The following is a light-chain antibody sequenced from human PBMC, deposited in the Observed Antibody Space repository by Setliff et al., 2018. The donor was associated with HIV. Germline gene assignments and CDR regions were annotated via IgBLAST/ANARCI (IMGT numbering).Light chain of an antibody. Sequence: QSALTQPASVSGSPGQSITISCTGTTSDVGAYNYVSWYQQHPGKAPKLLIYDVTNRPSGVSNRFSGSKSANTASLTISGLQAEDEADYYCSSYTSSASLVFGSETQVTGL. J-gene: IGLJ6*01. CDR3: SSYTSSASLV. CDR2: DVT. V-gene: IGLV2-14*03. CDR1: TSDVGAYNY.